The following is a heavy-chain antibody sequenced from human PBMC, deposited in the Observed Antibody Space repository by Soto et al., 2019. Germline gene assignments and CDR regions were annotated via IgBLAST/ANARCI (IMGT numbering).Heavy chain of an antibody. CDR2: ISAYNGNT. Sequence: QVQFVPSGAEVKKPGASVKVSCKASGYTFIDYGFSWVRQAPGQGLEWTGWISAYNGNTRNAQKFQGRPTMTRETSTSTADMELRSLRSDDTAVYYCARDDRVYGDYGVKFASWCQGTLVTVSS. CDR3: ARDDRVYGDYGVKFAS. D-gene: IGHD4-17*01. J-gene: IGHJ4*02. V-gene: IGHV1-18*01. CDR1: GYTFIDYG.